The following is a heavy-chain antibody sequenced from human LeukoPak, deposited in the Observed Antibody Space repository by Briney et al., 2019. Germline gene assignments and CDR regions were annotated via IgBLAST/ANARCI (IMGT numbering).Heavy chain of an antibody. D-gene: IGHD6-13*01. CDR1: GYTFTSYA. CDR2: INTNTGNP. V-gene: IGHV7-4-1*02. Sequence: ASVKVSCKASGYTFTSYAMNWVRQSPGQGLEWMGWINTNTGNPTYAQGFTGRFVFSLDTSVSTAYLQISSLKAEDTAVYFCARPPHLYISSWDRHYYYGMDVWGQGTTVTVPS. J-gene: IGHJ6*02. CDR3: ARPPHLYISSWDRHYYYGMDV.